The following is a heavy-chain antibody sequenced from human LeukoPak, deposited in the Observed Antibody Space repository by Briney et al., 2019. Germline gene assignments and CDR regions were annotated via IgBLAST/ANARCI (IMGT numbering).Heavy chain of an antibody. CDR1: GYTFTSYD. D-gene: IGHD6-19*01. J-gene: IGHJ4*02. CDR3: ARVKKVPVAGTPPDY. Sequence: GASVKVSCKASGYTFTSYDINWVRQGTGQGLEWMGWMNPNSGNTGYAQKFQGRVTMTRNTSISTAYMELTSLKSEDTAFYYCARVKKVPVAGTPPDYWGQGTLVTVAS. CDR2: MNPNSGNT. V-gene: IGHV1-8*01.